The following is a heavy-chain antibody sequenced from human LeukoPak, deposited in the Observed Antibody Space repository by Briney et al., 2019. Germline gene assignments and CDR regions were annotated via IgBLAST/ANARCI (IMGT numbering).Heavy chain of an antibody. Sequence: PSETLSLTCTVSGGSISSGGYYWSWIRQHPGKGLEWIGYIYYSGSTYYNPSLKSRVTISVVTSKNQFSLKLSSVTAADTAVYYCARGPEDDTVSHFDYWGQGTLVTVSS. V-gene: IGHV4-31*03. J-gene: IGHJ4*02. CDR2: IYYSGST. D-gene: IGHD4-17*01. CDR1: GGSISSGGYY. CDR3: ARGPEDDTVSHFDY.